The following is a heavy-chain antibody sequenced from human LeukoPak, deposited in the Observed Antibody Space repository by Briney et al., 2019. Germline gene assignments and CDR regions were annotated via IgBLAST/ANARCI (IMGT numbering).Heavy chain of an antibody. CDR1: GGSISSSSYY. CDR3: ARIEAPYGMDV. CDR2: INHSGST. V-gene: IGHV4-39*07. D-gene: IGHD3-22*01. Sequence: SETLSLTCTVSGGSISSSSYYWGWIRQPPGKGLEWIGEINHSGSTNYNPSLKSRVTISVDTSKNQFSLKLSSVTAADTAVYYCARIEAPYGMDVWGQGTTVTVSS. J-gene: IGHJ6*02.